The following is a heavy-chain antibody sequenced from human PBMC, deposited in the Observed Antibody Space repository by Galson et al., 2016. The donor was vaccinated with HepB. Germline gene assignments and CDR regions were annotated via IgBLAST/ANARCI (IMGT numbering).Heavy chain of an antibody. D-gene: IGHD4-23*01. CDR3: AILGGKWSFDY. J-gene: IGHJ4*02. V-gene: IGHV3-7*01. Sequence: SLRLSCAASGFPFSFYWMSWVRQAPGKGLEWVANIKQDGSEKYYVDSVKGRFTISRDNAKNSLHLQMNSLRAEDTAVYYCAILGGKWSFDYWGQGTLVPVSS. CDR1: GFPFSFYW. CDR2: IKQDGSEK.